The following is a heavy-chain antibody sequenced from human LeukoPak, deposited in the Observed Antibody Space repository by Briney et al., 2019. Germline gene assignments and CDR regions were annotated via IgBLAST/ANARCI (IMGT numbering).Heavy chain of an antibody. CDR1: GGTFSSYA. J-gene: IGHJ4*02. CDR2: IIPIFGTA. Sequence: ASVKVSCKASGGTFSSYAISWVRQAPGQGPEWMGGIIPIFGTANYAQKFQGRVTITTDESTSTAYMELSSLRSEDTAVYYCARDSRLRGSRDGYNFDYWGQGTLVTVSS. V-gene: IGHV1-69*05. CDR3: ARDSRLRGSRDGYNFDY. D-gene: IGHD5-24*01.